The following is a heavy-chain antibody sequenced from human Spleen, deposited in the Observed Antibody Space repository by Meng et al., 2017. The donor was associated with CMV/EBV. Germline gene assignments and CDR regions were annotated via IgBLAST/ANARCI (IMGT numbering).Heavy chain of an antibody. D-gene: IGHD3-22*01. V-gene: IGHV3-11*04. CDR3: ARAEVYYYDSSGYLDY. J-gene: IGHJ4*02. CDR2: ISSSGSTI. Sequence: GGSLRLSCAASGFTFSDYYMSWIRQAPGKGLEWVSYISSSGSTIYYADSVKGRFTISRDNAKNSLYLQMNSLRAEDTAVYYCARAEVYYYDSSGYLDYWGQGTLVTVSS. CDR1: GFTFSDYY.